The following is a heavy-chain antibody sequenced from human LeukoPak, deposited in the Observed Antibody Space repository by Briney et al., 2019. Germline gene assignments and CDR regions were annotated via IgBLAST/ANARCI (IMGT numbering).Heavy chain of an antibody. Sequence: GESPKISCKGSGYSFTDYWIAWVRQMPGKGLEWMGLVYPGDSDSRYNPSFRGQVTISVDKANSTAYLQWNSLKASDTAIYYCARHSPGWMVRPYCFDSWGQGTLVTVSS. CDR2: VYPGDSDS. J-gene: IGHJ4*02. D-gene: IGHD3-10*01. CDR3: ARHSPGWMVRPYCFDS. V-gene: IGHV5-51*01. CDR1: GYSFTDYW.